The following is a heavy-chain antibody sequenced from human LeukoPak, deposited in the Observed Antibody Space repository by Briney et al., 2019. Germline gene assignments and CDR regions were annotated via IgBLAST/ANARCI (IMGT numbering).Heavy chain of an antibody. CDR3: VRTIAVAVAFDY. D-gene: IGHD6-19*01. Sequence: PGGSLRLSCAASGFTFSTYAMHWVRQGPGKGLEWVAVISYDGSNKYYADSVKGRFTITRDNSKNTLYLQMGSLRAEDMAVYYCVRTIAVAVAFDYWGQGTLVTVSS. V-gene: IGHV3-30*14. CDR2: ISYDGSNK. J-gene: IGHJ4*02. CDR1: GFTFSTYA.